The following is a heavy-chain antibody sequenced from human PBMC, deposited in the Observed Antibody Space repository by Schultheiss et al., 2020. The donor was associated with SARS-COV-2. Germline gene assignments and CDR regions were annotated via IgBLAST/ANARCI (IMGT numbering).Heavy chain of an antibody. Sequence: GESLKISCAASGFTFSRYGMHWVRQAPGKGLEWVAVISYDGSNKYYADSVEGRFTMSRDNSKNTPYLQMNSLSAEDTAVYYCARNFDTSGYYSRDYYYYYGMDVWCQGTTVTVSS. CDR3: ARNFDTSGYYSRDYYYYYGMDV. V-gene: IGHV3-30*03. J-gene: IGHJ6*02. CDR2: ISYDGSNK. D-gene: IGHD3-22*01. CDR1: GFTFSRYG.